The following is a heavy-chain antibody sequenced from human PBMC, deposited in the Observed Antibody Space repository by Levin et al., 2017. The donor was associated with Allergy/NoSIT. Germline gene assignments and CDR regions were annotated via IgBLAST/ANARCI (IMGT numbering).Heavy chain of an antibody. V-gene: IGHV3-66*01. D-gene: IGHD3-22*01. CDR3: ASTFHYYDSSGYYHSSDY. CDR1: GFTVSSNY. J-gene: IGHJ4*02. Sequence: SSETLSLTCAASGFTVSSNYMSWVRQAPGKGLEWVSVIYSGGSTYYADSVKGRFSISRDNSKNTLYLQMNSQRAEDTAVYYWASTFHYYDSSGYYHSSDYWGQGTLVTVSS. CDR2: IYSGGST.